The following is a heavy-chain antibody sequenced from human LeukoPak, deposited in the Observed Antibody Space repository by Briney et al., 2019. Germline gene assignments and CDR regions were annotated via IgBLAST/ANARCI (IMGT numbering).Heavy chain of an antibody. V-gene: IGHV4-59*01. CDR2: AADSGST. D-gene: IGHD1-20*01. J-gene: IGHJ3*02. CDR3: ARDGITGTGAFDI. CDR1: GDSMSDYF. Sequence: PSETLSLTCTVSGDSMSDYFWTWIRQPPGKGLEWIGYAADSGSTNYNPSLKSRVTISVDTSKNQFSLKLSSVTAADTAVYYCARDGITGTGAFDIWGQGTMVTVSS.